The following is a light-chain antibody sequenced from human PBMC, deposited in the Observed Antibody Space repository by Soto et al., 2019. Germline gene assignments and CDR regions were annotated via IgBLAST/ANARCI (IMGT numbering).Light chain of an antibody. Sequence: QSVLTQPPSASGSPGQSVTISCTGTSSDFGGYNFVSWYQQHPGKAPKLMIYEVTRRPSGVPERFSGSKSGNTASLTVSGLQAEDEADYYCSSYAGNSNWVFGGGTKLTVL. CDR2: EVT. J-gene: IGLJ3*02. CDR3: SSYAGNSNWV. CDR1: SSDFGGYNF. V-gene: IGLV2-8*01.